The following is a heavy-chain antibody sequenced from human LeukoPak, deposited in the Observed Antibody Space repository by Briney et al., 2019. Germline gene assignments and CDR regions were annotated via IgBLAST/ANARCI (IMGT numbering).Heavy chain of an antibody. J-gene: IGHJ4*02. Sequence: TGGSLRLSCAASGFTYSHYGMHWVRQAPGKGLEWVAVIWSDGTEKYYGDAVKGRFTISRDNSINTLYLQMNSLTGEDTAVYYCAKDAERGFDYNSLRYWGQGTLVTVSS. D-gene: IGHD1-20*01. CDR3: AKDAERGFDYNSLRY. V-gene: IGHV3-33*06. CDR2: IWSDGTEK. CDR1: GFTYSHYG.